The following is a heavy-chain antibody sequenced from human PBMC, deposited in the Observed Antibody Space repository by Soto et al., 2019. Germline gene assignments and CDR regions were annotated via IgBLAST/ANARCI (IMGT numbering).Heavy chain of an antibody. CDR2: ISYDGSNK. CDR3: AKSRVFIGAIVTLLDS. V-gene: IGHV3-30*18. D-gene: IGHD3-16*02. CDR1: GFTFSSYG. J-gene: IGHJ4*02. Sequence: GGSLRLSCAASGFTFSSYGMHWVRQAPGKGLEWVAVISYDGSNKYYADSVKGRFTISRDNSKNTLYLQMNGLRADDTALYFCAKSRVFIGAIVTLLDSWGQGTQVTVSS.